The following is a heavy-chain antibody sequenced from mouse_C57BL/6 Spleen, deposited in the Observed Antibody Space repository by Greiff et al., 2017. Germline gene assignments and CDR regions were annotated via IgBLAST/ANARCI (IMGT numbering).Heavy chain of an antibody. CDR2: ISDGGSYT. D-gene: IGHD1-1*01. CDR3: ARENYGSSYDY. V-gene: IGHV5-4*01. J-gene: IGHJ2*01. CDR1: GFTFSSYA. Sequence: EVKLVESGGGLVKPGGSLKLSCAASGFTFSSYAMSWVRQTPEKRLEWVATISDGGSYTYYPDNVKGRFTISRDNAKNNRYLQMSHLKSEDTAMYYCARENYGSSYDYWGQGTTLTVSS.